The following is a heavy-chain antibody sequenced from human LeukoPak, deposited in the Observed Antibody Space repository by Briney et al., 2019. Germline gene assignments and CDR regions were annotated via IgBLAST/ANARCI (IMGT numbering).Heavy chain of an antibody. CDR1: AFSDKSNY. D-gene: IGHD2-8*02. Sequence: GGSLRLSCVASAFSDKSNYMSWVRQAPGKGLEWVSVSYSGGSTYYEDSVKGRFTVSSDVSKNTLYLQMNNLRGEDTAVYYCASRHCSGENCYAGLLDFWGQGIQVTVSS. V-gene: IGHV3-53*01. J-gene: IGHJ4*02. CDR3: ASRHCSGENCYAGLLDF. CDR2: SYSGGST.